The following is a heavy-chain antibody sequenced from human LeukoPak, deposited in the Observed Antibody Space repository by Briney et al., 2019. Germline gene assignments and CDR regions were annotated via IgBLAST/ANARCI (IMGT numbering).Heavy chain of an antibody. CDR1: GFTFSSYW. V-gene: IGHV3-7*01. D-gene: IGHD3-22*01. CDR2: IKQDGSEK. J-gene: IGHJ3*02. CDR3: ARTYYYDLGAFDI. Sequence: GGSLRLSCAASGFTFSSYWMSWVRQAPGKGLEWVANIKQDGSEKYYVDSVKGRFTISRDNAKNSLYLQMNSLRAEDTAVYYCARTYYYDLGAFDIWGQGTMVTVSS.